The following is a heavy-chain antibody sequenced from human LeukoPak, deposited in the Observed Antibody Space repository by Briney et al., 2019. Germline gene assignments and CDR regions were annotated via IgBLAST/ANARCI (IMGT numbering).Heavy chain of an antibody. V-gene: IGHV4-39*01. CDR3: ATHGEGSYFES. J-gene: IGHJ4*02. D-gene: IGHD3-10*01. CDR2: VSFFRNS. Sequence: SETLSLTCTVSGGSIRISRYYWRWIRQSPAKLLEWIRSVSFFRNSYYTSSLLSRLTISIDRSKTQISLNLTSVTAADTAVYYCATHGEGSYFESWGQGTLVTVSS. CDR1: GGSIRISRYY.